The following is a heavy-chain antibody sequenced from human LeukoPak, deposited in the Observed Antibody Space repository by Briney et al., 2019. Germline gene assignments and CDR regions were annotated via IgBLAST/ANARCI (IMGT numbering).Heavy chain of an antibody. Sequence: PGGSLRLSCAASGFTFSTHWMCWVRQAPGKGLEWVAKIKEDGSEKYYVDSVKGRFTISRDNSKNTLYLQMNSLRAEDTAVYYCAKIVVTATTNPDYWGQGTLVTVSS. D-gene: IGHD2-21*02. J-gene: IGHJ4*02. CDR1: GFTFSTHW. CDR2: IKEDGSEK. CDR3: AKIVVTATTNPDY. V-gene: IGHV3-7*01.